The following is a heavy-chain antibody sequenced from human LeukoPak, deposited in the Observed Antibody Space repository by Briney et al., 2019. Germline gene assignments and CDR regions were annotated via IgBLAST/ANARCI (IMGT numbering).Heavy chain of an antibody. CDR1: GFTFSRYG. D-gene: IGHD6-25*01. CDR3: ARVRPPRRNWFDP. J-gene: IGHJ5*02. Sequence: GGSLRLSCAASGFTFSRYGIHWVRQAPGKGLEWVAVTSYDGGIKYYADSVKGRFTIARDNSKNTLYLEMNSLGAEDTAVYYCARVRPPRRNWFDPWGQGTLVTVSS. CDR2: TSYDGGIK. V-gene: IGHV3-30*03.